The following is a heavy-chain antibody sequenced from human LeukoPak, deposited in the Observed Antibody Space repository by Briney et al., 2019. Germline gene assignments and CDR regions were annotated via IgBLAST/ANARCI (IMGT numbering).Heavy chain of an antibody. CDR3: AKDNGVSFDAFDI. D-gene: IGHD2-8*01. J-gene: IGHJ3*02. V-gene: IGHV3-23*01. CDR2: ISGSGGST. CDR1: GFTFRSYA. Sequence: PGGSLRLSCAASGFTFRSYAMSWVRQAPGKGLEWVSAISGSGGSTYYADSVKGRFNISRDNSKNTLYLQMNSLRSEDTAVYYCAKDNGVSFDAFDIWGQGTMVTVPS.